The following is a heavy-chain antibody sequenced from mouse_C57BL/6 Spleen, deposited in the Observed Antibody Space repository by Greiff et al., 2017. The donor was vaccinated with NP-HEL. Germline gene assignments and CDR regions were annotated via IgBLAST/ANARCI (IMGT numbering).Heavy chain of an antibody. D-gene: IGHD1-1*01. J-gene: IGHJ4*01. CDR3: ARSSRITTVVATDAMDY. CDR1: GYAFSSSW. V-gene: IGHV1-82*01. Sequence: QVQLQQSGPELVKPGASVKISCKASGYAFSSSWMNWVKQRPGKGLEWIGRIYPGDGDTNYNGKFKGKATLTADKSSSTAYMQLSSLTSEDSAVYFCARSSRITTVVATDAMDYWGQGTSVTVSS. CDR2: IYPGDGDT.